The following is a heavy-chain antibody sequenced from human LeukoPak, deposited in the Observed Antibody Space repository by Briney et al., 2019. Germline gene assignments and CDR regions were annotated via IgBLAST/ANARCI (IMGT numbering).Heavy chain of an antibody. Sequence: ASVKVTCKASGYSFVGYGITWVRQAPGQGLEWMGWFNPENGNTNYAQKVQGRVTMTADTSTSTSYMELRSLRSEDTAVYYCASGRYCSSTSCYTNYFDYWGQGTLVTVSS. CDR2: FNPENGNT. CDR1: GYSFVGYG. D-gene: IGHD2-2*02. V-gene: IGHV1-18*01. J-gene: IGHJ4*02. CDR3: ASGRYCSSTSCYTNYFDY.